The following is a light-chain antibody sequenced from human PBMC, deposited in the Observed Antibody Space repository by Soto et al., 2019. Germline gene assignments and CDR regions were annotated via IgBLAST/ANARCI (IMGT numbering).Light chain of an antibody. Sequence: IQISQSPPSLSAPVVDRVTITFHTSQNINHYFNWYQQKPGRAPQLLIYAASNLEAGASSRFRGSGSATDFPFTISRMPPADTATYYRQQYENITTCGQGTRLE. CDR3: QQYENITT. V-gene: IGKV1-33*01. CDR1: QNINHY. J-gene: IGKJ5*01. CDR2: AAS.